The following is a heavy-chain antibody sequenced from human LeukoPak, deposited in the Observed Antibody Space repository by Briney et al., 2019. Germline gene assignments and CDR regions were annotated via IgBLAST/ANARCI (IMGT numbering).Heavy chain of an antibody. V-gene: IGHV3-21*01. D-gene: IGHD6-19*01. CDR1: GFTFSSYS. J-gene: IGHJ4*02. CDR2: ISSSSSYI. Sequence: GGSLRLSCAASGFTFSSYSMNWVRQAPGKGLDWVSSISSSSSYIYYADSVKGRFTISRDNAKNSLYLQMNSLRAEDTAVYYCARDSGSGWFGKFFDYWGQGTLVTVSS. CDR3: ARDSGSGWFGKFFDY.